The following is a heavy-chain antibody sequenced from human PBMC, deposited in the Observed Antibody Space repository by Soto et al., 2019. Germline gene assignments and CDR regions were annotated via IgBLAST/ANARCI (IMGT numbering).Heavy chain of an antibody. CDR1: GYTFTSYG. D-gene: IGHD4-17*01. CDR3: AEMGNYGEYSWFDP. CDR2: ISAYNGNT. Sequence: WASVKVSCKASGYTFTSYGISWVRQAPGQGLEWMGWISAYNGNTNYAQKLQGRVTMTTDTSTSTAYMELRSLRSDDTAVYYCAEMGNYGEYSWFDPWGQGTLVTVSS. J-gene: IGHJ5*02. V-gene: IGHV1-18*01.